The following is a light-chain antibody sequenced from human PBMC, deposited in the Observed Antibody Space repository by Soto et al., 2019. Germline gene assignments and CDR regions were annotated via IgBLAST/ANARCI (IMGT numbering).Light chain of an antibody. J-gene: IGKJ5*01. CDR2: DAS. V-gene: IGKV3-11*01. Sequence: EIVLTQSPVTLTLSPGEIATLSCRASQTVSNQLAWYQQKPGQAPRLLIYDASRRVTGIPARSSGSGSGTDFTLTLSSLEPEDFAVYYCQQRAGSSTFGQGTRLETK. CDR3: QQRAGSST. CDR1: QTVSNQ.